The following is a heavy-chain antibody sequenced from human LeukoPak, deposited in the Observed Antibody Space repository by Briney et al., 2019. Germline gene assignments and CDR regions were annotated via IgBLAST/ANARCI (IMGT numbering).Heavy chain of an antibody. CDR2: IYYSGST. CDR3: ARASYDSSGSYFDY. D-gene: IGHD3-22*01. V-gene: IGHV4-30-4*01. CDR1: GGSISSGDYY. Sequence: SETLSLTCTVSGGSISSGDYYWSWIRQPPGKGLEWIGYIYYSGSTYYNPSLKSRVTISVDTSKNRFSLKLSSVTAADTAVYYCARASYDSSGSYFDYWGQGTLVTVSS. J-gene: IGHJ4*02.